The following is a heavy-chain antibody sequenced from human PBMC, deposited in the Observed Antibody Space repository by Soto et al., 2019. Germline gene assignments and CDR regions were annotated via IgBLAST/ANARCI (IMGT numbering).Heavy chain of an antibody. CDR3: VKDGGYCSSSTCYSPRNHYFDS. CDR2: IKFDGSEK. J-gene: IGHJ4*02. V-gene: IGHV3-7*03. CDR1: GFIFSDYW. D-gene: IGHD2-2*01. Sequence: PGGSLRVSCAASGFIFSDYWMSWVRQAPGKGPEWVANIKFDGSEKQYVDSVRGRFTISRDNSRNSLFLQMNSLRAGDTAVYYCVKDGGYCSSSTCYSPRNHYFDSWGQGTLVTVSS.